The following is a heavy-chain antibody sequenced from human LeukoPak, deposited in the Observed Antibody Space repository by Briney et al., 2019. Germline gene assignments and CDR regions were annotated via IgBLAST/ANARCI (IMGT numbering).Heavy chain of an antibody. Sequence: GGSLRLSCAASGFTFSSYWMSWVRQAPGKGLEWVSSISSSSSYIYYADSVKGRFTISRDNAKNSLYLQMNSLRAEDTAVYYCARENSGSYANWFDPWGQGTLVTVSS. V-gene: IGHV3-21*01. J-gene: IGHJ5*02. CDR1: GFTFSSYW. CDR2: ISSSSSYI. D-gene: IGHD1-26*01. CDR3: ARENSGSYANWFDP.